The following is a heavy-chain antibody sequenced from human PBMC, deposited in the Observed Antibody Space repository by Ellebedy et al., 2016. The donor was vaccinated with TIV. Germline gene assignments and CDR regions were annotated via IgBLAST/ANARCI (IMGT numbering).Heavy chain of an antibody. CDR3: ERGARGGENWHFDL. D-gene: IGHD3-16*01. CDR1: GFIFSNYD. V-gene: IGHV3-13*01. J-gene: IGHJ2*01. CDR2: FGIGGDA. Sequence: GESLKISCDASGFIFSNYDMHWVRQVAGKGLEWVSGFGIGGDAYYRASVRGRFTIAREDAKSSLFLQMNSLTVGDKAVYYCERGARGGENWHFDLWGRGTLVAVSS.